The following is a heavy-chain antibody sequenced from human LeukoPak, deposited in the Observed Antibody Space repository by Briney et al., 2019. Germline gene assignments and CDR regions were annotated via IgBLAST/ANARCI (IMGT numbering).Heavy chain of an antibody. J-gene: IGHJ4*02. V-gene: IGHV4-39*01. D-gene: IGHD3-10*01. CDR1: GGSISSSSYY. CDR3: ARLSPMVRGVIDY. Sequence: PSETLSLTCTVSGGSISSSSYYWGWLRQPPGKGLEWIGSIYYSGSTYYNPSLKSRVTISVDTSKNQFSLKLSSVTAADTAVYYCARLSPMVRGVIDYWGQGTLVTVSS. CDR2: IYYSGST.